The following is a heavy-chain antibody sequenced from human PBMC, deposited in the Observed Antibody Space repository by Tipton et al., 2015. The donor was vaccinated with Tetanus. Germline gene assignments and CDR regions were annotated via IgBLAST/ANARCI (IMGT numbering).Heavy chain of an antibody. CDR3: ARPIGHIDAFDI. Sequence: QLVQSGPEVKKPGSSVKISCKVSGGTFSSYAISWVRQAPGQGLEWMGRIFPMFGKTNYAQKFQGRVTITADKSTYTAYMELRSLRSDDTAVYYCARPIGHIDAFDIWGQGTMVTVSS. V-gene: IGHV1-69*06. CDR1: GGTFSSYA. J-gene: IGHJ3*02. CDR2: IFPMFGKT. D-gene: IGHD2-21*01.